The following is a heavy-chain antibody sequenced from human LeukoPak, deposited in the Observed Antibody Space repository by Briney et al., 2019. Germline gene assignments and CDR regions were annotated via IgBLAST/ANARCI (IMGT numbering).Heavy chain of an antibody. CDR1: GYTFTSYG. D-gene: IGHD5-12*01. CDR2: ISAYNGNT. J-gene: IGHJ4*02. V-gene: IGHV1-18*01. CDR3: ARDLSDGGYDLGFDY. Sequence: ASVKVSCKASGYTFTSYGISWVRQAPGQGLEWVGWISAYNGNTNYAQKLQGRVTMTTDTSTGTAYMELRSLRSDDTAVYYCARDLSDGGYDLGFDYWGQGTLVTVSS.